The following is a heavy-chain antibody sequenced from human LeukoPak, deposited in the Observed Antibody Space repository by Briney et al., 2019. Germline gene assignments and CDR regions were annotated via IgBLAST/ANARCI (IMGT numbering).Heavy chain of an antibody. D-gene: IGHD3-22*01. CDR2: ISGSGGST. V-gene: IGHV3-23*01. J-gene: IGHJ4*02. CDR3: AKAHYYDSSGYLDY. Sequence: GGSLRLSCAASGFTFSSYAMSWVRQAPGKGLEWVSAISGSGGSTYYADSVKGRFTISRDNSKNTLYLQMNSPRTEDTAVYYCAKAHYYDSSGYLDYWGQGTLVTVSS. CDR1: GFTFSSYA.